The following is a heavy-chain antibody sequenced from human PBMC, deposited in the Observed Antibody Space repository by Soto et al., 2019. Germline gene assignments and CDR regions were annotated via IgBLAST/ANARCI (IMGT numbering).Heavy chain of an antibody. CDR2: IRSKANSYAT. J-gene: IGHJ3*02. CDR1: GFTFSGSA. Sequence: PGGSLRLSCAASGFTFSGSAMHWVRQASGKGLEWVGRIRSKANSYATAYAASVKGRFTISRDDSKNTAYLQMNSLKTEDTAVYYCTSAFGAPPYYYDSSSDAFDIWGQGTMVTVSS. CDR3: TSAFGAPPYYYDSSSDAFDI. D-gene: IGHD3-22*01. V-gene: IGHV3-73*01.